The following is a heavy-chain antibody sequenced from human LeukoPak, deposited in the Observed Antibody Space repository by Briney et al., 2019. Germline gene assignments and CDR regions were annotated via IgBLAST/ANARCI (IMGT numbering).Heavy chain of an antibody. CDR1: GFTFSSYE. CDR2: ISSSGSTI. J-gene: IGHJ4*02. CDR3: ARGAWRWEMATSTFDY. V-gene: IGHV3-48*03. Sequence: GGSLRLSCAASGFTFSSYEMNWVRQAPGKGLEWVSYISSSGSTIYYADSVKGRFTISRDNAKNSLYLQMNSLRAEDTAVYYCARGAWRWEMATSTFDYWGQGTLVTVSS. D-gene: IGHD5-24*01.